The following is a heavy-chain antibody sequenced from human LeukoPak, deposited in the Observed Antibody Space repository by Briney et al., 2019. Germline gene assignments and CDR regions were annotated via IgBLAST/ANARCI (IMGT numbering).Heavy chain of an antibody. Sequence: SETLSLTCTVSGGSISSYYWSWIRQPPGKGLEWIGYIYYSGSTNYNPSLKSRVTISVDTSKNQFSLKLSSVTAADTAVYSCXXWDXGGXVXXAKNAFDIWGQGTMVTVSS. CDR2: IYYSGST. V-gene: IGHV4-59*01. J-gene: IGHJ3*02. D-gene: IGHD1-26*01. CDR1: GGSISSYY. CDR3: XXWDXGGXVXXAKNAFDI.